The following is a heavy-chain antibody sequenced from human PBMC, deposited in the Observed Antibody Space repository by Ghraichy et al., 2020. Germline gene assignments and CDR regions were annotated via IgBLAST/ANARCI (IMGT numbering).Heavy chain of an antibody. Sequence: GGSLRLSCAASGFTFSSYAMSWVRQAPGKGLEWVSAISGSGGSTYYADSVKGRFTISRDNSKNTLYLQMNSLRAEDTAVYYCAKDRGRYYGSSGYYAYWGQGTLVTVSS. CDR3: AKDRGRYYGSSGYYAY. CDR1: GFTFSSYA. D-gene: IGHD3-22*01. V-gene: IGHV3-23*01. CDR2: ISGSGGST. J-gene: IGHJ4*02.